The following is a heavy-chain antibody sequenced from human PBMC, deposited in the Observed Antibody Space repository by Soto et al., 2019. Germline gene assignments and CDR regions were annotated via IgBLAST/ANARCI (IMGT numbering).Heavy chain of an antibody. D-gene: IGHD5-18*01. J-gene: IGHJ6*02. CDR2: MNPNSGNT. CDR3: ARDAAMAIYYYYYGMDV. V-gene: IGHV1-8*01. Sequence: QVQLVQSGAEVKKPGASVKVSCKASGYTFTSYDINWVRQATGQGLEWMGWMNPNSGNTGYAQKFQGRVTMTRNTSISTAYKELSSLRSEDTAVYYCARDAAMAIYYYYYGMDVWGQGTTVTVSS. CDR1: GYTFTSYD.